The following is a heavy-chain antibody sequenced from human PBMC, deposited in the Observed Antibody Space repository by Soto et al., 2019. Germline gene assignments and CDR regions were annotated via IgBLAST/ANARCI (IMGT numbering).Heavy chain of an antibody. V-gene: IGHV1-2*04. CDR3: ARGVGYCSSISCYNRTGYYYYYMDV. D-gene: IGHD2-2*02. CDR2: INPNSGGT. J-gene: IGHJ6*03. Sequence: QVQLVQSGAEVKKPGASVKVSCKASGYTFTGYYMHWVRQAPGQGLEWMGWINPNSGGTNYAQKFQGWVTMTRDTSISTAYMELSRLRSDDTAVYYCARGVGYCSSISCYNRTGYYYYYMDVWGKGTTVTVSS. CDR1: GYTFTGYY.